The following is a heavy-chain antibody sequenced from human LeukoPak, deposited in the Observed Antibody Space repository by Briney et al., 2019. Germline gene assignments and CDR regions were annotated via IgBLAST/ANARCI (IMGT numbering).Heavy chain of an antibody. CDR1: GFTFSNAW. Sequence: GGSLRLSCAASGFTFSNAWMSWVRQAPGKGLEWVANIKQDGSEKYYVDSVKGRFTISRDNAKNSLYLQMNSLRAEDTAVYYCARDQGYDFWSGLVSDYWGQGTLVTVSS. D-gene: IGHD3-3*01. CDR3: ARDQGYDFWSGLVSDY. V-gene: IGHV3-7*01. J-gene: IGHJ4*02. CDR2: IKQDGSEK.